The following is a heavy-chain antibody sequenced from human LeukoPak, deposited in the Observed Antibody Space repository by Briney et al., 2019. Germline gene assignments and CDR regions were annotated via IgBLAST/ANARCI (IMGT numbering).Heavy chain of an antibody. CDR3: ARGGVPAANDYYYYMDV. D-gene: IGHD2-2*01. V-gene: IGHV1-46*01. CDR1: GYTFSSYY. CDR2: INPSGGST. J-gene: IGHJ6*03. Sequence: ASVKVSRKASGYTFSSYYVHWVRQAPGQGLGWMGIINPSGGSTSYAQNFQGRVTMTKDTSTSTVYMELSSLRSEDTAVYYCARGGVPAANDYYYYMDVWGKGTTVTVSS.